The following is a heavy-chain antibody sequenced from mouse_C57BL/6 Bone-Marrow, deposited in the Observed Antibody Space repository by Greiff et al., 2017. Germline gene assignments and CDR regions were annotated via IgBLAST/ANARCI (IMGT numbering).Heavy chain of an antibody. CDR3: ASSGVCYGSSYAKDY. CDR1: GYTFTNYW. D-gene: IGHD1-1*01. CDR2: IYPGGGYT. V-gene: IGHV1-63*01. J-gene: IGHJ4*01. Sequence: VQLQQSGAELVRPGTSVKMSCKASGYTFTNYWIGWAKQRPGHGLEWIGDIYPGGGYTNYNEKFKGKATLTADKSSSTAYMQFSSLTSEDSAIYYCASSGVCYGSSYAKDYGGQGTSVTVSS.